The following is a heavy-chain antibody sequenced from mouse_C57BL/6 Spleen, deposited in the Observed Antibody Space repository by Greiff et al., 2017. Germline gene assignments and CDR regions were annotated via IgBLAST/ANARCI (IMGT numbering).Heavy chain of an antibody. Sequence: QVQLQQSGAELAKPGASVKLSCKASGCTFTSYWMHWVKPRPGQGLEWIGYINPSSGYTKYNQKFKDKATLTADKSSSTAYMELNSLTSEDSAVYYCARSDYYGSRGNAMDYWGQGTSVTVSS. CDR3: ARSDYYGSRGNAMDY. V-gene: IGHV1-7*01. D-gene: IGHD1-1*01. J-gene: IGHJ4*01. CDR2: INPSSGYT. CDR1: GCTFTSYW.